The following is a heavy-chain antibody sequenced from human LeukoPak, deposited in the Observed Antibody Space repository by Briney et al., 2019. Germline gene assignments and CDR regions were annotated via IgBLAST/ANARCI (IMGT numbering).Heavy chain of an antibody. CDR3: ARVQWELGFDY. CDR1: GGSITSYY. J-gene: IGHJ4*02. V-gene: IGHV4-4*07. D-gene: IGHD4-23*01. Sequence: SETLSLTRTVSGGSITSYYWSWIRQPAGKGLEWIGRIYTSESPTYNPSLKSRVTMSLDPSRNQLSLKLTSVTAADTAMYYCARVQWELGFDYWGQGTLVTVSS. CDR2: IYTSESP.